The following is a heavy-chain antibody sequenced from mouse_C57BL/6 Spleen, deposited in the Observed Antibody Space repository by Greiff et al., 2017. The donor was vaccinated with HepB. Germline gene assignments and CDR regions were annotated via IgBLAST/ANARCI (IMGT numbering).Heavy chain of an antibody. Sequence: VQLQQPGAELVMPGASVKLSCKASGYTFTSYWMHWVKQRPGQGLEWIGEIDPSDSYTNYNQKFKGKSTLTVDKSSSTAYMQLSSLTSEDSAVYYCARRANYYGSSSYWYFDVWGTGTTVTVSS. CDR3: ARRANYYGSSSYWYFDV. V-gene: IGHV1-69*01. CDR2: IDPSDSYT. D-gene: IGHD1-1*01. CDR1: GYTFTSYW. J-gene: IGHJ1*03.